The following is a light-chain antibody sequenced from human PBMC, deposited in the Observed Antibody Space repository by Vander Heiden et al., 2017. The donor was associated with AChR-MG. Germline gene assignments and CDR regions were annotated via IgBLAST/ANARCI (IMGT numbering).Light chain of an antibody. CDR3: QQYGSSPWT. Sequence: ETVLTQSPGTLSLSPGERATLSCRASQSVTSDYLAWYQQKPGQAPSLLIYGASSRATGIPDRFSGSGSGTDFTLTISRLEPEDFAVYFCQQYGSSPWTFGQGTKVEIK. V-gene: IGKV3-20*01. CDR1: QSVTSDY. CDR2: GAS. J-gene: IGKJ1*01.